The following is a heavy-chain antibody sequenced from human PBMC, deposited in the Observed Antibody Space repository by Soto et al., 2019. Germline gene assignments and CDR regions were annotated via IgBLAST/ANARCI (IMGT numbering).Heavy chain of an antibody. J-gene: IGHJ4*02. CDR3: ARDSGDYYDSSGYYYPFDY. V-gene: IGHV1-69*13. CDR2: IIPIFGTA. D-gene: IGHD3-22*01. CDR1: GGTFSSYA. Sequence: SVKVSCKASGGTFSSYAISWVRQAPGQGLEWMGGIIPIFGTANYAQKFQGRVTITADESTSTAYMELSSLRSEDTAVYYCARDSGDYYDSSGYYYPFDYWRQGTLVTVSS.